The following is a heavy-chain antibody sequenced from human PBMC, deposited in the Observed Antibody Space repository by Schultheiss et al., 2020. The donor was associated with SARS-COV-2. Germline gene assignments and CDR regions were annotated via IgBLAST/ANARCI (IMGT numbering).Heavy chain of an antibody. Sequence: GGSLRLSCAASGFTFSSYGMHWVRQAPGKGLEWVAVISYDGSNKYYADSVKGRFTISRDNSKNTLYLQMNSLRAEDTAVYYCAREDRAARLVYPWGQGTLVTVSS. CDR2: ISYDGSNK. J-gene: IGHJ5*02. CDR1: GFTFSSYG. D-gene: IGHD6-6*01. CDR3: AREDRAARLVYP. V-gene: IGHV3-30*03.